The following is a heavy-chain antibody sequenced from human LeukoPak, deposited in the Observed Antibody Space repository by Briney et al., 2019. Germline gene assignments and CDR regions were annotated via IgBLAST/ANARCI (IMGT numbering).Heavy chain of an antibody. CDR2: INHSGST. Sequence: SETLSLTCAVYGGSFSGYYWSWIRQPPGKGLEWIGEINHSGSTNYNPSLKSRVTISVDTSKNQFSLKLSSVTAADTAVYYCARGPQASGYDGDDYWGQGTLVTVSS. D-gene: IGHD5-12*01. CDR1: GGSFSGYY. J-gene: IGHJ4*02. CDR3: ARGPQASGYDGDDY. V-gene: IGHV4-34*01.